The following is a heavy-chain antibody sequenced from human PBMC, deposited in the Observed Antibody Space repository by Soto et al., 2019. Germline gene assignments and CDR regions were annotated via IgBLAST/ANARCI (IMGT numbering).Heavy chain of an antibody. J-gene: IGHJ6*02. D-gene: IGHD3-22*01. CDR3: ARGGYDSSGYYYYYGMDV. CDR1: GFTFSSYA. Sequence: PGGSLRLSCAASGFTFSSYAMHWVRQAPGKGLEWVAVISYDGSNKYYADSVKGRFTISRDNSKNTLYLQMNSLRAEDTAVYYCARGGYDSSGYYYYYGMDVWGQGTTVP. V-gene: IGHV3-30-3*01. CDR2: ISYDGSNK.